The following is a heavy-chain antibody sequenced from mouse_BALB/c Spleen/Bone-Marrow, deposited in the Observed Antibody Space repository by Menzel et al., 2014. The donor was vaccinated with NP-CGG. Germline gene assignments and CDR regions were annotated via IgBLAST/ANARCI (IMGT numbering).Heavy chain of an antibody. V-gene: IGHV14-4*02. Sequence: EVKLMESGAELVRSGASVKLSCTASGFNIXDYYMHWVKQRPEQGLEWIGWIDPGNGDTEYAPKFQGKATMTADTSSNTAYLQLSSLTSEDTAVYYCNAEHGNYHHFDYWGQGTTLTVSS. CDR2: IDPGNGDT. D-gene: IGHD2-1*01. CDR3: NAEHGNYHHFDY. J-gene: IGHJ2*01. CDR1: GFNIXDYY.